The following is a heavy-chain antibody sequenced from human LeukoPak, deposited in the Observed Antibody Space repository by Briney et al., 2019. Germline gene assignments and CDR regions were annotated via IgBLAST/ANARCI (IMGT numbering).Heavy chain of an antibody. Sequence: GGSLRLSCAASGFTFSAYAMHWVRQAPGKGLEWVTVISYDGSKKYYADSVKGRFTISRDNSKNTLHLQMNSLRGDDTAVYYCARDRGLATTYYYGSGLDNWGQGSLLTVSS. CDR2: ISYDGSKK. J-gene: IGHJ4*02. CDR1: GFTFSAYA. V-gene: IGHV3-30*04. CDR3: ARDRGLATTYYYGSGLDN. D-gene: IGHD3-10*01.